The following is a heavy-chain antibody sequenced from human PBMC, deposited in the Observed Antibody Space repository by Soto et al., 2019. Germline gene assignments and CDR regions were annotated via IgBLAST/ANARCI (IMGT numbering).Heavy chain of an antibody. D-gene: IGHD2-8*01. CDR1: GYRFPSYW. J-gene: IGHJ6*02. CDR3: ARQGSNGAYYYYGMDV. V-gene: IGHV5-51*01. CDR2: IYPGDSDT. Sequence: GESLKISCKGSGYRFPSYWIAWVSQMPGKGLEWMGIIYPGDSDTIYSPSFQGQVTFSADKSTSTAYLQWSSLKASDTAMYYCARQGSNGAYYYYGMDVWGQGTTVTVSS.